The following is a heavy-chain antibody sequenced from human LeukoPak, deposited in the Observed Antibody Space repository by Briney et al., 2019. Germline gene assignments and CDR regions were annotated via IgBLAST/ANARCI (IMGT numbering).Heavy chain of an antibody. CDR2: INHSGST. CDR1: GGSFSGYY. D-gene: IGHD3-22*01. Sequence: SETLSLTCAVYGGSFSGYYWSWIRQPPGKGLEWIWEINHSGSTNYNPSLKSRVTISVDTSKNQFSLKLSSVTAADTAVNYCARGLNYYDSSGYYSWGQGTLVTVSS. CDR3: ARGLNYYDSSGYYS. J-gene: IGHJ4*02. V-gene: IGHV4-34*01.